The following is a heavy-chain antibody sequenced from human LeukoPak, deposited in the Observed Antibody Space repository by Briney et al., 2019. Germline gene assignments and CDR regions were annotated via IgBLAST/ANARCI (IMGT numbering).Heavy chain of an antibody. CDR2: ITNDGSST. Sequence: PGGSLRLSCEASGLTFSSHWMHWVRQAPGKGLVWVSRITNDGSSTTYTDSVKGRYTISRDNAKNSLYLQMNGLRAEDTALYYCAKGSGLVIKGYYFDYWGQGILVTVSS. J-gene: IGHJ4*02. CDR1: GLTFSSHW. D-gene: IGHD3/OR15-3a*01. CDR3: AKGSGLVIKGYYFDY. V-gene: IGHV3-74*01.